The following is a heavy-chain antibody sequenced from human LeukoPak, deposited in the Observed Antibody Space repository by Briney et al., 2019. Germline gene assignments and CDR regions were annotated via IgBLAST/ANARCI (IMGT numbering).Heavy chain of an antibody. V-gene: IGHV3-30*04. D-gene: IGHD5-12*01. CDR1: GFTFSSYA. CDR3: ASAPYWATIFDY. Sequence: PGRSLRLSCAASGFTFSSYAMHWVRQAPGKGLEWVAVISYDGSNKYYADSVKGRFTISRDNSKNALYLQMNSLRAEDTAVYYCASAPYWATIFDYWGQGTLVTVSS. J-gene: IGHJ4*02. CDR2: ISYDGSNK.